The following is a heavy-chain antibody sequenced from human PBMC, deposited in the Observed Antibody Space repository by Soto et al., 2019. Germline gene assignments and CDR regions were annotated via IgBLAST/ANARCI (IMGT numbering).Heavy chain of an antibody. CDR3: ARAGVATIYPGNNWFDP. V-gene: IGHV4-30-4*01. CDR1: GGSISSGDYY. J-gene: IGHJ5*02. D-gene: IGHD5-12*01. Sequence: QVQLQESGPGLVKPSQTLSLTCTVSGGSISSGDYYWSWIRQPPGKGLEWIGYIYYSGSTYYNPSLKSRVTISVDPSNNQFALNLSSVTAADTAMYDCARAGVATIYPGNNWFDPWGQGALVTVAS. CDR2: IYYSGST.